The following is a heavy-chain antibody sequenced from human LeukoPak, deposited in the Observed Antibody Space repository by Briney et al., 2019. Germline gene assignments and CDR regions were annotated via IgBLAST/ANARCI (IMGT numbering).Heavy chain of an antibody. J-gene: IGHJ4*02. D-gene: IGHD2-15*01. Sequence: GGSLRLSCAASGFTFSDYYMSWIRQAPGKGLEWVSYISSSGSTIYYADSVKGRFTISRDNAKNSLYLQMNSLRAEDTAVYYCATDRATQYFDYWGQGTLVSVSS. V-gene: IGHV3-11*04. CDR2: ISSSGSTI. CDR3: ATDRATQYFDY. CDR1: GFTFSDYY.